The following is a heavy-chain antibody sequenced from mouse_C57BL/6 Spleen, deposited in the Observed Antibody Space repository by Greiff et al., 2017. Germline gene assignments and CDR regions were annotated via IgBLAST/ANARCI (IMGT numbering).Heavy chain of an antibody. CDR2: IYPGNSDT. CDR1: GYTFTSYW. Sequence: DVKLQESGTVLARPGASVKMSCKTSGYTFTSYWMHWVKQRPGQGLEWIGAIYPGNSDTSYNQKFKGKAKLTAVTSASTAYMVLSRRTKEDSAFYCCTRTDNGGGIDYWGQGTTLTVSS. J-gene: IGHJ2*01. CDR3: TRTDNGGGIDY. V-gene: IGHV1-5*01. D-gene: IGHD1-2*01.